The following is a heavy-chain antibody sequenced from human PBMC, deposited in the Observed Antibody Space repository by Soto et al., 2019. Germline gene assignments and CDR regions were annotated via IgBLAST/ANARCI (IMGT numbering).Heavy chain of an antibody. V-gene: IGHV3-23*01. CDR2: LDGSGGST. CDR3: AAPRDEYGSGVSWLTYGMDI. J-gene: IGHJ6*02. D-gene: IGHD3-10*01. Sequence: PXGALLLACLASGCTFSDFAMTWVRHVPGRGLEWVASLDGSGGSTYYAESVRGRFSISRDNSQNTLFLQMKRLTVDDTAIYYCAAPRDEYGSGVSWLTYGMDIWGQGTTVTVYS. CDR1: GCTFSDFA.